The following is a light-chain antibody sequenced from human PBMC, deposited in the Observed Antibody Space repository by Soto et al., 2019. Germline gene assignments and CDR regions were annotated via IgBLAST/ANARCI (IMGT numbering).Light chain of an antibody. CDR2: GAS. CDR1: ESVDDDF. J-gene: IGKJ5*01. CDR3: QQDGGSPLT. Sequence: EIVLTQSPGTLSLSSGERATLSCRANESVDDDFLAWYQRRPGQAPRLLIYGASTRASGIPQRFSGGGSGTEFTLTISRLEPEDFAVYYCQQDGGSPLTFGQGTRLEIK. V-gene: IGKV3-20*01.